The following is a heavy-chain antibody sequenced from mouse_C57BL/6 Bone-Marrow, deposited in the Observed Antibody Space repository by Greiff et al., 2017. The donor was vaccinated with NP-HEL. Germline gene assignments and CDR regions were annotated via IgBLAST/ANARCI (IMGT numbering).Heavy chain of an antibody. D-gene: IGHD1-1*02. V-gene: IGHV1-50*01. CDR1: GYTFTSYW. Sequence: QVQLQQSGAELVKPGASVKLSCKASGYTFTSYWMQWVKQRPGQGLEWIGEIDPSDSYTNYNQKFKGKATLTVDTSSSTAYMQLSSLTSEDSAVYYCARGIYGAWFAYWGQGTLVTVSA. J-gene: IGHJ3*01. CDR3: ARGIYGAWFAY. CDR2: IDPSDSYT.